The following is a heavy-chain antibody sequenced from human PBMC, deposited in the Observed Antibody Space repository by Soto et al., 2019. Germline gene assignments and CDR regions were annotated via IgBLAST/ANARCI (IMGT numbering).Heavy chain of an antibody. Sequence: GGSLRLSCAASGFTFDDYAMHWVRQAPGKGLEWVSAISGSGGSTYYADSVKGRFTISRDNSKNTLYLQMNSLRAEDTAVYYCAKLSTVTTNYFQHWGQGTLVTVSS. CDR3: AKLSTVTTNYFQH. CDR2: ISGSGGST. J-gene: IGHJ1*01. D-gene: IGHD4-17*01. V-gene: IGHV3-23*01. CDR1: GFTFDDYA.